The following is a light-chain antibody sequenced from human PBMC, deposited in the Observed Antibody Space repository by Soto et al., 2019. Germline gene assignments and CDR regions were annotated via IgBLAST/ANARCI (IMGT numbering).Light chain of an antibody. V-gene: IGLV1-47*01. CDR2: RNN. CDR3: AAWDDSLSGWV. J-gene: IGLJ3*02. Sequence: QSVLTQPPSASGTPGQRGTISCSGSSSNIGSNFVYWYQQFPGTAPKLLIYRNNHRPSGVPDRFSGSKSGTSASLAISGLPSEDEADYYCAAWDDSLSGWVFGGGTKLTVL. CDR1: SSNIGSNF.